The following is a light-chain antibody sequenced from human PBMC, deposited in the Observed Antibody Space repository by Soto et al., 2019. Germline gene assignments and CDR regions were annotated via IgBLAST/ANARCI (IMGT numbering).Light chain of an antibody. V-gene: IGKV1-5*01. J-gene: IGKJ1*01. Sequence: DLQMTQSPSTLSASVGDRVTITCRASQSISRWLAWHQQKPGKAPKVLIYDASRLQSGVPLRFSGSGSGTEFTLTISSLQPEDFATYYCQHYNSYSGTFGQGTKVEIK. CDR2: DAS. CDR1: QSISRW. CDR3: QHYNSYSGT.